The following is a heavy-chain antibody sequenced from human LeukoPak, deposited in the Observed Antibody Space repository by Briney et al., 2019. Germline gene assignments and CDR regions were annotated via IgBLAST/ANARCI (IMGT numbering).Heavy chain of an antibody. CDR1: GFTFSSYS. J-gene: IGHJ4*02. Sequence: PGGSLRLSCAASGFTFSSYSMNWVRQAPGKGLEWVANIKQDGSEKYYVDSVKGRFTISRDNAKNSLYLQMNSLRAEDTAVYYCARESDYGSGSYWGQGTLVTVSS. CDR2: IKQDGSEK. V-gene: IGHV3-7*01. D-gene: IGHD3-10*01. CDR3: ARESDYGSGSY.